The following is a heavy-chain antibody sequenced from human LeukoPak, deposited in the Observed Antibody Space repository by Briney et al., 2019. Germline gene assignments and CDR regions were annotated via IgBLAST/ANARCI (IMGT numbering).Heavy chain of an antibody. CDR3: AKDFLPSGSPHNWFDP. CDR2: ISGSGGST. J-gene: IGHJ5*02. Sequence: GGSLRLSCAASEFTFSNYAMSWVRQAPGKGLEWVSAISGSGGSTYYADSVKGRFTISRDNSKNTLYLQMNSLRAEDTAVYYCAKDFLPSGSPHNWFDPWGQGTLVTVSS. V-gene: IGHV3-23*01. D-gene: IGHD3-10*01. CDR1: EFTFSNYA.